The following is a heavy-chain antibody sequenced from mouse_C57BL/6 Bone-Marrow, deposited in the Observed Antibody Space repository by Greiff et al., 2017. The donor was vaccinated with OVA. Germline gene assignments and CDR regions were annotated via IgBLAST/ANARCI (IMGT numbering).Heavy chain of an antibody. Sequence: DVQLVESGGGLVQPGESLKLSCESNEYEFPSHDMSWVRKTPEKRLELVAAINSDGGSTYYPDTMERRFIIARDTTSKPLYLQMSSLRAEETDVYYCERHARCNGRFDYWGQGTLVTVSA. J-gene: IGHJ3*01. CDR1: EYEFPSHD. CDR3: ERHARCNGRFDY. V-gene: IGHV5-2*01. D-gene: IGHD6-5*01. CDR2: INSDGGST.